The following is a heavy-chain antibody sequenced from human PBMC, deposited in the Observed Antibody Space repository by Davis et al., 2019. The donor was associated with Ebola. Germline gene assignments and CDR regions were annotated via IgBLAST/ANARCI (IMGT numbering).Heavy chain of an antibody. CDR2: IKGNPDGGTK. CDR3: ITDEGGLGV. J-gene: IGHJ6*02. D-gene: IGHD3-16*01. Sequence: GESLKISCAASGFTFTYGWMSWARQAPGKGLELVGRIKGNPDGGTKDYAAPVKGRFTISRDDSINTLYLQMNSLKIADTAVYYCITDEGGLGVWGQGTTVTVSS. V-gene: IGHV3-15*01. CDR1: GFTFTYGW.